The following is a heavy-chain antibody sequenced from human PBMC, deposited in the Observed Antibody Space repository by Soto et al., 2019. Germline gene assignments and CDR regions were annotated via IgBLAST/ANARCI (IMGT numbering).Heavy chain of an antibody. V-gene: IGHV1-46*01. CDR2: INPSAGTT. CDR3: ARADDNLGGKNRQFDY. D-gene: IGHD3-16*01. J-gene: IGHJ4*02. Sequence: HVQLVQSGAEVKNPGTSVKVSCKASGYTFTNYYVNWVRQAPGQGLEWMGIINPSAGTTSYAQKFQGRVTMTRDTSTNTVYMELSSLRSEDTALYYCARADDNLGGKNRQFDYWGQGTQVIVSA. CDR1: GYTFTNYY.